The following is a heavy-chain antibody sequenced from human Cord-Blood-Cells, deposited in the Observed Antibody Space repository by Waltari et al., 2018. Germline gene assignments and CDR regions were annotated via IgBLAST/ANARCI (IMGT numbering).Heavy chain of an antibody. Sequence: QVQLQQWGAGLLKPSETLSLTCAVYGGSFSGYYWRWIRPPPGKGLEWIGEINHRGSTNYNPSLKSRVTISVDTSKNQFSLKLSSVTAADTAVYYCARVGRQLVATSGNPWGQGTLVTVSS. CDR2: INHRGST. J-gene: IGHJ5*02. V-gene: IGHV4-34*01. CDR3: ARVGRQLVATSGNP. D-gene: IGHD5-12*01. CDR1: GGSFSGYY.